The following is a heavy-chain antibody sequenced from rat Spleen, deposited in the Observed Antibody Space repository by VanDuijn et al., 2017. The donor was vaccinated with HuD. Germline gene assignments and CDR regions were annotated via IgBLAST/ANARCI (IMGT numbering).Heavy chain of an antibody. CDR2: INYDGRST. Sequence: EVQLVESDGGLVQPGRSLKLSCAASGFAFSDHYVAWVRQAPAKGLEWVATINYDGRSTFYRDSVRDRFTISRDTAQNTLYLQMNSPTSEDTATYYCTRGGYFRYWGQGVMVTVSS. CDR3: TRGGYFRY. CDR1: GFAFSDHY. V-gene: IGHV5-29*01. J-gene: IGHJ2*01. D-gene: IGHD2-5*01.